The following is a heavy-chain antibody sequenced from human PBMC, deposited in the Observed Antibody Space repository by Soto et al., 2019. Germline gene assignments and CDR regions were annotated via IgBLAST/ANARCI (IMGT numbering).Heavy chain of an antibody. CDR2: IYSGGST. J-gene: IGHJ3*02. Sequence: EVQLVESGGGLIQPGGSLRLSCAASGFTVSSNYMSWVRQAPGKGLEWVSVIYSGGSTDYADYVKGRFTISRDNSKNSQYLQLNSLRAEETAVYYSAREGGGYCGGDRLGRCHAFDIWGQGTMVTVSS. CDR1: GFTVSSNY. V-gene: IGHV3-53*01. D-gene: IGHD2-21*02. CDR3: AREGGGYCGGDRLGRCHAFDI.